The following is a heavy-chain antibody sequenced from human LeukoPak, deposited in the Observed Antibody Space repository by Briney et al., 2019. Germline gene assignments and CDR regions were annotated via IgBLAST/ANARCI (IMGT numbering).Heavy chain of an antibody. CDR2: IHSGGAT. D-gene: IGHD5-12*01. J-gene: IGHJ4*02. CDR1: GFPVSNNY. Sequence: PGGSLRLSCAASGFPVSNNYMSWVRQAPGKGLEWGSVIHSGGATYYADSVKGRFTISRDNSKNKLYLQMNTLRAEDTAVYYCARGRGYDAYDWNDYWGQGTLVTVSS. V-gene: IGHV3-53*01. CDR3: ARGRGYDAYDWNDY.